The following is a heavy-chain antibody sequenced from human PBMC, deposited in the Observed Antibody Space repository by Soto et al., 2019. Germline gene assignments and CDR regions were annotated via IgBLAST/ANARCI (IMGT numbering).Heavy chain of an antibody. D-gene: IGHD1-26*01. CDR1: GGSITSSSYH. Sequence: QLQLQESGPGLVKPSETLSLTCTVSGGSITSSSYHWGWIRQPPGKGLEWIGTIYYSVTTYYNPSHKSRVTISVDTSKNQFSLKLDSVTAADTAVYYCARRKNIAGGDFDYWGQGTLVTVSS. CDR2: IYYSVTT. J-gene: IGHJ4*02. V-gene: IGHV4-39*01. CDR3: ARRKNIAGGDFDY.